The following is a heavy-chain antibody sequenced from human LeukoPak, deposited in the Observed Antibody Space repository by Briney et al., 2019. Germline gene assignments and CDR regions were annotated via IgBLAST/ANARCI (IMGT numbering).Heavy chain of an antibody. CDR1: GFTFTSYS. Sequence: PGGSLRLSCAASGFTFTSYSMNWVRQAPGKGLEWVSTISGGGGSTYYADSVKGRFTISRDNSKNTLYLQMNSLRAEDTAVYYCARDKGAIWVVAATTYGMDVWGQGTTVTVSS. D-gene: IGHD2-15*01. CDR2: ISGGGGST. J-gene: IGHJ6*02. CDR3: ARDKGAIWVVAATTYGMDV. V-gene: IGHV3-23*01.